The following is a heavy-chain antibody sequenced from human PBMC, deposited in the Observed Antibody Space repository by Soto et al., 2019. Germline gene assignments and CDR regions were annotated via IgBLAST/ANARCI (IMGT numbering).Heavy chain of an antibody. J-gene: IGHJ4*02. CDR1: GFTFSSYA. Sequence: EVQLLESGGGLVQPGGSLRLSCAASGFTFSSYAMSWVRQAPGKGLERVSVISGSGGSTYYADSVKGRFTISRDNSKNTLYLQMNSLRAVDTAVYYCAKRGSGSYYIDWGQGTLVTVSS. V-gene: IGHV3-23*01. CDR3: AKRGSGSYYID. D-gene: IGHD1-26*01. CDR2: ISGSGGST.